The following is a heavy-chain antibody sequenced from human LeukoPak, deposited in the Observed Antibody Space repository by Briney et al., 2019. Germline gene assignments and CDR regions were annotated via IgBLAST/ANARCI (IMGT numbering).Heavy chain of an antibody. CDR3: ARRDSSGYLDAFDI. CDR1: GGSISSSSYY. V-gene: IGHV4-39*01. Sequence: SETLSLPCTVSGGSISSSSYYWGWIRQPPGRGLEWIGSIYYSGSTYYNPSLKSRVTISVDTSKNQFSLKLSSVTAADTAVYYCARRDSSGYLDAFDIWGQGTMVTVSS. D-gene: IGHD3-22*01. CDR2: IYYSGST. J-gene: IGHJ3*02.